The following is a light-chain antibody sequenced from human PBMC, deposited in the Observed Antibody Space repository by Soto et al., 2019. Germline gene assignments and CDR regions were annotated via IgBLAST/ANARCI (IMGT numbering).Light chain of an antibody. CDR1: QSVSSSY. CDR2: GAS. Sequence: EIVLTQSPGTLSLSPGERATLSCRASQSVSSSYLAWYQQKPGQAPRLLIYGASSRATGIPDRFSGSGSGTDFNLTSSRLEPEDLAVYYCQQYGISPTFGGGTKVEIK. J-gene: IGKJ4*01. V-gene: IGKV3-20*01. CDR3: QQYGISPT.